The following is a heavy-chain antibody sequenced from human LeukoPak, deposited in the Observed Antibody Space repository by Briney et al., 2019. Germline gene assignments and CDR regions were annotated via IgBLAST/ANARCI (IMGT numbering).Heavy chain of an antibody. D-gene: IGHD6-13*01. CDR3: ARDLSSSWSPGV. CDR2: IWYDGSNQ. V-gene: IGHV3-33*01. J-gene: IGHJ3*01. CDR1: GFTFSNYG. Sequence: GGSLRLSCITSGFTFSNYGFHWVRQAPGKGLEWTAAIWYDGSNQYYPDSVKGRFTISRDNSKNTIYLQMNSLRIEDTAMYYCARDLSSSWSPGVWGQGTMVSVSS.